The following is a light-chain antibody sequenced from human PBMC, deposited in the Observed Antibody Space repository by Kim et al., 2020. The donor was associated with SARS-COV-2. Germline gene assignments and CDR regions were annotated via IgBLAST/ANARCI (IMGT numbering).Light chain of an antibody. CDR3: QAWDSSNVV. V-gene: IGLV3-1*01. J-gene: IGLJ2*01. Sequence: QERTQPPSVSVSPGQTASITCSGDKLGDKYACWYQQKPGQSPVLVIYQDSKRPSGIPERFSGSNSGNTATLTISGTQAMDEADYYCQAWDSSNVVFGGG. CDR2: QDS. CDR1: KLGDKY.